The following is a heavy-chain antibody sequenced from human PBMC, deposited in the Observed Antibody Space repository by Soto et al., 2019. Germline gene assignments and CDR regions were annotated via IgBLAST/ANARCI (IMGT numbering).Heavy chain of an antibody. D-gene: IGHD3-9*01. CDR3: AREFTTVYYKVYFDN. Sequence: ASVKVSCKVSGYTSTNYGISWVRQAPGQGHEWMGWISAHNDNTYYAQKFQGRVTMTTDTSTSTAYMELRSRSLFVTVVFYFAREFTTVYYKVYFDNWGRVTLVTVPS. CDR2: ISAHNDNT. CDR1: GYTSTNYG. J-gene: IGHJ4*02. V-gene: IGHV1-18*01.